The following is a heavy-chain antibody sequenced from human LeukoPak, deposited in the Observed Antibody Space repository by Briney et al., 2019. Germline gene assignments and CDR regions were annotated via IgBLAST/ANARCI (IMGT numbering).Heavy chain of an antibody. CDR1: GGSISSSSYY. J-gene: IGHJ4*02. V-gene: IGHV4-39*07. CDR2: IYYSGST. Sequence: SETLSLTCTVSGGSISSSSYYWGWIRQPPGKGLEWIGSIYYSGSTYYNPSLKSRVTISVDTSKNQFSLKLSSVTAADTAVYYCARDTEEAAADWGQGTLVTVSS. CDR3: ARDTEEAAAD. D-gene: IGHD4-17*01.